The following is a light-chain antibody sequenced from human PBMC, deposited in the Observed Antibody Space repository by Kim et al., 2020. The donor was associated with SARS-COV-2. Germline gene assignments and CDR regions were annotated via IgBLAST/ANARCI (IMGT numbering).Light chain of an antibody. Sequence: ALGQTVRITCQGDSLRSYYAGWYQQKPGQAPVLVIYGKNNRPSGIPDRFSGSSSGNTASLTITGAQAEDEADYYCNSRDNSGNHWVFGGGTQLTVL. J-gene: IGLJ3*02. CDR3: NSRDNSGNHWV. CDR2: GKN. CDR1: SLRSYY. V-gene: IGLV3-19*01.